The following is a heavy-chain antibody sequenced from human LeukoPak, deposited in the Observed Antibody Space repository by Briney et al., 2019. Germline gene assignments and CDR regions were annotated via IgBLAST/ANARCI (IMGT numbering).Heavy chain of an antibody. D-gene: IGHD2-15*01. CDR3: ERQKVVPDSSDY. J-gene: IGHJ4*02. CDR2: IYYSGST. CDR1: GGSISSSSYY. Sequence: PSETLSLTCTVSGGSISSSSYYWGWIRQPPGKGLEWIGSIYYSGSTYYNPSLKSRVTISVDTSKNQFSLKLSSVTAADTAVYYCERQKVVPDSSDYWCQGTLVTVSS. V-gene: IGHV4-39*01.